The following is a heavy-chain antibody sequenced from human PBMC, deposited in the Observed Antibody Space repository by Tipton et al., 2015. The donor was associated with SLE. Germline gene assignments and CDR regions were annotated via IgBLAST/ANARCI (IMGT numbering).Heavy chain of an antibody. CDR2: MYYSGDT. V-gene: IGHV4-39*01. Sequence: TLSLTCTVSGGSISSSSFNWGWIRQPPGKGLEWIGSMYYSGDTYDNPSLKSRVTISVDTSTNQFSLNLNSVTAADTAVYYCARHFWAPSLETATIRNYFDYWGQGTLVTVSS. CDR3: ARHFWAPSLETATIRNYFDY. J-gene: IGHJ4*01. D-gene: IGHD5-24*01. CDR1: GGSISSSSFN.